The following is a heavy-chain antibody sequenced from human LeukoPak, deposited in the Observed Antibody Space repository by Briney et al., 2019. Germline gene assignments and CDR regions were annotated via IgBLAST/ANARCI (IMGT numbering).Heavy chain of an antibody. Sequence: GGSLRLSCAASGFTFSSYWMSWVRQAPGKGLEWVANIKQDGSEKYYVDSVKGRFTISRDNAKNSLYLQMNSLRAEDTAVYYCARERGFGELIYYYYMDVWGKGTTVTVSS. CDR2: IKQDGSEK. J-gene: IGHJ6*03. D-gene: IGHD3-10*01. CDR1: GFTFSSYW. CDR3: ARERGFGELIYYYYMDV. V-gene: IGHV3-7*01.